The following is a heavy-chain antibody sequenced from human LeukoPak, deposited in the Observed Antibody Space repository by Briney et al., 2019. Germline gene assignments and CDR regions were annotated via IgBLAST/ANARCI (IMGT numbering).Heavy chain of an antibody. D-gene: IGHD1-14*01. Sequence: GGSLRLSCAASGFTFSSYGMHWVRQAPGKGLEWVAFIRYDGSNKYYADSVKGRFTISRDNAKNSLYLQMNSLRAEDTAVYYCARESGPRNWFDPWGQGTLVTVSS. CDR3: ARESGPRNWFDP. CDR1: GFTFSSYG. CDR2: IRYDGSNK. V-gene: IGHV3-30*02. J-gene: IGHJ5*02.